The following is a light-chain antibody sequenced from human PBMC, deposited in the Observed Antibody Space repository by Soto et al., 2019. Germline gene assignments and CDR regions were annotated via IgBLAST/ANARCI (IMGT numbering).Light chain of an antibody. CDR1: QSSSNW. CDR2: DVS. V-gene: IGKV1-5*01. CDR3: QQYNTYPYT. Sequence: DIQMTQSPSTLSTSVGDRVTITCRTSQSSSNWLAWYQQKPGKAPKLLIYDVSSLESGVPSRFSGSGSGTEFTLTISSLQPDDFATYYCQQYNTYPYTFGPGTKLEIK. J-gene: IGKJ2*01.